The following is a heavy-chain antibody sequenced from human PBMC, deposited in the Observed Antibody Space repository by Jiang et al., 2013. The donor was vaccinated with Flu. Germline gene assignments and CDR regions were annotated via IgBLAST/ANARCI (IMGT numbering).Heavy chain of an antibody. J-gene: IGHJ6*02. CDR1: GFNVTTNY. D-gene: IGHD4-17*01. CDR3: ARDSVNHFYGMDV. CDR2: IYSGGGT. Sequence: VQLVESGGGLIQPGGSLRLSCAASGFNVTTNYMSWVRQAPGRGLEWVSVIYSGGGTHHADSVKGRFTISRHNSKNTVYLQMNGLRTEDTAVYYCARDSVNHFYGMDVWGQGTTVTVSS. V-gene: IGHV3-53*04.